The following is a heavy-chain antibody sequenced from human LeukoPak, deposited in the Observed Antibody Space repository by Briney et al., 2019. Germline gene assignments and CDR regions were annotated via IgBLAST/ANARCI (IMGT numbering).Heavy chain of an antibody. D-gene: IGHD5-18*01. CDR1: GFTFGDYA. V-gene: IGHV3-49*04. Sequence: GSLRLSCTASGFTFGDYAMSWVRQAPGKGLEWVGFIRSKAYGGTTEYAASVKGRFTISRDDSKSIAYLQMNSLKTEDTAVYYCTSLSEYSYGYADYWGQGTLVTVSS. CDR2: IRSKAYGGTT. J-gene: IGHJ4*02. CDR3: TSLSEYSYGYADY.